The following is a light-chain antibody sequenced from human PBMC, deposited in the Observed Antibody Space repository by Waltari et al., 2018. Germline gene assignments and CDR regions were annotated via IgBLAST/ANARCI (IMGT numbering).Light chain of an antibody. J-gene: IGLJ2*01. CDR3: SSYAVTATLL. Sequence: QSVLTQPASVSGSPGQSITISCTGTRGDVGGYDYVSWYQQQPGKAPKLMIYDVKNRPSGVSNRVSGSKSGDTASRTSSGLQAEDEADYYCSSYAVTATLLFGGGTTLTVL. V-gene: IGLV2-14*03. CDR2: DVK. CDR1: RGDVGGYDY.